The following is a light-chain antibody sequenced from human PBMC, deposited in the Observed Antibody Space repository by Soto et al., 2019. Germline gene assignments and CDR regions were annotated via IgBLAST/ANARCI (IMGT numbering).Light chain of an antibody. Sequence: QSVLTQPPSVSGAPGQRVTISCTGSSSNIGAGYEVHWYQQLPGTAPKLLIFGNSNRPSGVPDRFSGSKSGTSASLAITGLRAEDEADYYSQSYDSSLNGNYVFGTGTKVTVL. CDR3: QSYDSSLNGNYV. J-gene: IGLJ1*01. CDR2: GNS. CDR1: SSNIGAGYE. V-gene: IGLV1-40*01.